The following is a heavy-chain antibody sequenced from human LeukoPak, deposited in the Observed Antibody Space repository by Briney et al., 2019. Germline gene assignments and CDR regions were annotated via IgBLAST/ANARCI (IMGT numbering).Heavy chain of an antibody. D-gene: IGHD6-19*01. Sequence: EASETLSLTCTVSGGSISSYYWSWIRQPPGKGLEWIGYIYYSGSTNYNPSLKSRVTISVDTSKNQFSLKLSSVTAADTAVYYCARASYSSGWIFDYWGQGTLVTVSS. V-gene: IGHV4-59*01. CDR2: IYYSGST. CDR3: ARASYSSGWIFDY. J-gene: IGHJ4*02. CDR1: GGSISSYY.